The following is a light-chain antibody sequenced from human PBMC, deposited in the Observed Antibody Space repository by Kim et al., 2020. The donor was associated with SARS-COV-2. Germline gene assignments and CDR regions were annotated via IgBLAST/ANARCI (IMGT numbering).Light chain of an antibody. CDR3: SALDSSLSAWV. Sequence: QAGLTHPPSVSKGLRQTATLTCTGNSNIVGNQGAAWLQQHQGHPPKLLSYRNNNRPSGISERFSASRSGNTASLTITGLQPEDEADYYCSALDSSLSAWVFGGGTKLTVL. CDR2: RNN. CDR1: SNIVGNQG. J-gene: IGLJ3*02. V-gene: IGLV10-54*02.